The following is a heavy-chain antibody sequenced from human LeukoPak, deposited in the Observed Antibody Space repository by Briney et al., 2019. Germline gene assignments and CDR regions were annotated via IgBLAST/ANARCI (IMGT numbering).Heavy chain of an antibody. D-gene: IGHD2-21*02. CDR1: GGSFSGYY. V-gene: IGHV4-34*01. CDR3: ARRDCGGDCPFDY. CDR2: INHSGGT. J-gene: IGHJ4*02. Sequence: SETLSLTCAVYGGSFSGYYWSWIRQPPGKGLEWIGEINHSGGTNYNPSLKSRVTISVDTSKNQLSLKLSSVTAADTAVYYCARRDCGGDCPFDYWGQGTLVTVSS.